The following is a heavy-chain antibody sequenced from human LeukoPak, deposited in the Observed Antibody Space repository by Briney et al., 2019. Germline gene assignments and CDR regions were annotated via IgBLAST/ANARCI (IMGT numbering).Heavy chain of an antibody. Sequence: GSLRLSCAASGFSFSTYWMSWVRQTPEKGLEFVANIDQGGSVRNYMDSLKGRCTISRDNAKKSLYLEINSLRADDTAVYYCARDPESSSFDLRGRGALVTVSS. V-gene: IGHV3-7*01. D-gene: IGHD6-13*01. CDR3: ARDPESSSFDL. CDR1: GFSFSTYW. J-gene: IGHJ4*02. CDR2: IDQGGSVR.